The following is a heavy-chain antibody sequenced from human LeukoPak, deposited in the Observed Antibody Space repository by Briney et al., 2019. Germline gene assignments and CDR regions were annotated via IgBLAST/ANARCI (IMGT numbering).Heavy chain of an antibody. V-gene: IGHV3-23*01. J-gene: IGHJ4*02. CDR1: GFTFSSYA. D-gene: IGHD6-13*01. Sequence: GGSLRLSCAASGFTFSSYAMSWVRQAPGKGLEWVSAISDSGGSTYYADSVKGRFTISRDNSKNTLSLQMNSLRAEDTAVYYCAKIQVVQYQPRYFFDYWGQGTLVTVSS. CDR2: ISDSGGST. CDR3: AKIQVVQYQPRYFFDY.